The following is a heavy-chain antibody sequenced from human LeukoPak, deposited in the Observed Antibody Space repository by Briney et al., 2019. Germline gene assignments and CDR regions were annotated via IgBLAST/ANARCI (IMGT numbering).Heavy chain of an antibody. CDR1: GFTFSSYA. Sequence: PGGSLRLSCSGSGFTFSSYAMHSVRQAPGKGLEYVSAISSNGGSTYYADSVKGRFTISRDNSKNTLYLQMSSLRAEDTAVYYCVKEKNIVGVTAILDYWGQGTLVTVSS. D-gene: IGHD2-21*02. V-gene: IGHV3-64D*09. J-gene: IGHJ4*02. CDR3: VKEKNIVGVTAILDY. CDR2: ISSNGGST.